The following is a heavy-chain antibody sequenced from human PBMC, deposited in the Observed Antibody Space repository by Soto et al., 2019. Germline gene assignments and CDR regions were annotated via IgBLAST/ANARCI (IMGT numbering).Heavy chain of an antibody. D-gene: IGHD6-13*01. V-gene: IGHV4-31*03. Sequence: KPSETLSLTCSVSGGSISSGGYYWSWIRQHPGKGLEWIGYIYYSGSTYYNPSLKSRVTISVDTSKSQFSLKLSSVTAADTAVYYCARVYSSSWYWFDYWGQGTLVTVSS. CDR1: GGSISSGGYY. CDR3: ARVYSSSWYWFDY. J-gene: IGHJ4*02. CDR2: IYYSGST.